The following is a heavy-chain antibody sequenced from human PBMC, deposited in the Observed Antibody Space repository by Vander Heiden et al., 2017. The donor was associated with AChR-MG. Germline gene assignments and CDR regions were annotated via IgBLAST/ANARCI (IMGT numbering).Heavy chain of an antibody. Sequence: QVQLVQSGAEVKKPGSSVTVSCKASGGTFSSYAISWGRQAPGQGLEWMGGIMPIFGTANYAQKFQGRVTITADKSTSTAYMELSSLRSEDTAVYYCASPPSDNYYYGMDVWGQGTTVTVSS. J-gene: IGHJ6*02. V-gene: IGHV1-69*06. CDR3: ASPPSDNYYYGMDV. CDR2: IMPIFGTA. CDR1: GGTFSSYA. D-gene: IGHD2-21*02.